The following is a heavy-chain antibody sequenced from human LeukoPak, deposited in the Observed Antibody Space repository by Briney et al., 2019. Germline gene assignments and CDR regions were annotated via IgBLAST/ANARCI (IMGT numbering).Heavy chain of an antibody. V-gene: IGHV3-30*03. Sequence: GGSLGLSCPASGFTLRSYGMPWFRQAPGKGLEWVAVISYDGSNKYYADSVKGRFTISRDNSKNTLYPQMNSLRAEDTAVYYCASLLDYWGQGTLVTVSS. CDR2: ISYDGSNK. CDR3: ASLLDY. J-gene: IGHJ4*02. CDR1: GFTLRSYG.